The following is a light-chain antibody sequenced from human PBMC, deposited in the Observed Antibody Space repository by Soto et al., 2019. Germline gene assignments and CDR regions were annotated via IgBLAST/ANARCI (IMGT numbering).Light chain of an antibody. Sequence: DIQMTQSPSTLSASVGDRVIITCRASQSISDSLAWYQQKPGKAPKPLIYDASNLESGVPSTFSGSGSGTEFTLTISSLQPDDFATYYCQQYYTYWHMFGQGTKVDIK. CDR2: DAS. CDR3: QQYYTYWHM. CDR1: QSISDS. J-gene: IGKJ1*01. V-gene: IGKV1-5*01.